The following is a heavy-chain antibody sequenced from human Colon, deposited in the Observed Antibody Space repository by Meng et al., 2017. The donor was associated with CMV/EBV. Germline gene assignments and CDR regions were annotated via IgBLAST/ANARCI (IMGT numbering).Heavy chain of an antibody. CDR3: VRDKGTGAFDF. J-gene: IGHJ4*02. D-gene: IGHD3/OR15-3a*01. CDR1: GFNFNTFS. CDR2: ISSGSTYI. Sequence: GESLKISCEASGFNFNTFSMNWVRQAPGKGLEWLSSISSGSTYIYYANSLEGRFTISRDNARKSLYLQMNSLRAEDTATYYCVRDKGTGAFDFWGQGSLVTVSS. V-gene: IGHV3-21*01.